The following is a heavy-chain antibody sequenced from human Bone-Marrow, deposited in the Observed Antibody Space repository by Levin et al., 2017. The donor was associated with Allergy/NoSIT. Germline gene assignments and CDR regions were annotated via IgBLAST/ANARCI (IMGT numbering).Heavy chain of an antibody. CDR1: GFTFTLYG. Sequence: GESLKISCAASGFTFTLYGMHWVRQAPGKGLEWVSFISYGGDNKYFADSVKGRFTISRDNSKNTLYLQMNSLRAEDTAVYFCAKDAGYCGDGSCYSDAFDIWGQGTVVTVSS. CDR2: ISYGGDNK. CDR3: AKDAGYCGDGSCYSDAFDI. V-gene: IGHV3-30*18. J-gene: IGHJ3*02. D-gene: IGHD2-15*01.